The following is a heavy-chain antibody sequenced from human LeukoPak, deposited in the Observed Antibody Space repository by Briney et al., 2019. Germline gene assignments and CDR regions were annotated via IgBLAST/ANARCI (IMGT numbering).Heavy chain of an antibody. V-gene: IGHV3-48*01. J-gene: IGHJ4*02. CDR1: GFTFSSYS. D-gene: IGHD4-17*01. Sequence: GGPLGFSCAASGFTFSSYSLNGVRQAPGKGLEWVSYISSSSSTIYYADSVKGRFTISRDNAKNSLYLQMNSLRAEDTAVYYCASLWYGDYGSYWGQGTLVTVSS. CDR2: ISSSSSTI. CDR3: ASLWYGDYGSY.